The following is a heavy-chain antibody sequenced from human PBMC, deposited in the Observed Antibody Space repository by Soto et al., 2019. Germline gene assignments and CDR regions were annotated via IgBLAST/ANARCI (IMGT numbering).Heavy chain of an antibody. CDR2: ISGSGGST. Sequence: GSLRLACPASGSTFSSYAMSWVRQAPGKGLEWVSAISGSGGSTYYADSVKGRFTISRDNSKNTLYLQMNSLRAEDTAVYYCAKGLVPAALSYFDYWGQGTLVTVYS. CDR1: GSTFSSYA. D-gene: IGHD2-2*01. J-gene: IGHJ4*02. CDR3: AKGLVPAALSYFDY. V-gene: IGHV3-23*01.